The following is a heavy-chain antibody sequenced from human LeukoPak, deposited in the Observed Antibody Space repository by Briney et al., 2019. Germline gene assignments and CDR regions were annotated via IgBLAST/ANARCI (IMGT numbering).Heavy chain of an antibody. J-gene: IGHJ5*02. Sequence: ASVKVSCKASGYTFTGYYMHWVRQAPGQGLEWMGWINPNSGGTNYAQKFQGRVTMTRDTSISTAYMELSRLRSDDTAVYYCARGGAPSIYIAEAATHNWFDPWGQGTLVTVSS. V-gene: IGHV1-2*02. D-gene: IGHD6-19*01. CDR3: ARGGAPSIYIAEAATHNWFDP. CDR2: INPNSGGT. CDR1: GYTFTGYY.